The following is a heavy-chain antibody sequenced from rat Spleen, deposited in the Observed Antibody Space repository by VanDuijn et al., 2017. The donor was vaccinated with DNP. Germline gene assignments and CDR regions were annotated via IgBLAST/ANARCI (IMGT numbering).Heavy chain of an antibody. J-gene: IGHJ3*01. CDR3: AKAYYSSSNWFAY. V-gene: IGHV5S23*01. Sequence: EVQLVESGGGLVQPGNSLKLSCAASGFTFSNYDMAWVRQAPTKGLEWVAAISPSGGRTYYRDSVKGRFTISRDNAENTVYLQMNSLRSEDTATYYCAKAYYSSSNWFAYWGQGTLVTVSS. CDR2: ISPSGGRT. CDR1: GFTFSNYD. D-gene: IGHD1-2*01.